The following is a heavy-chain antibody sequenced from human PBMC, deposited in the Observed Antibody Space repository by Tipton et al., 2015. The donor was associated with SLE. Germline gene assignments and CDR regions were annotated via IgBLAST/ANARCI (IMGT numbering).Heavy chain of an antibody. V-gene: IGHV3-23*01. CDR1: GGSISSSN. J-gene: IGHJ4*02. CDR2: ISGSGGST. CDR3: ARDRVGHFDY. Sequence: LSLTCAVSGGSISSSNWWSWVRQAPGKGLEWVSAISGSGGSTYYADSVKGRFTISRDNSKNSLYLQMNSLRAEDTAVYYCARDRVGHFDYWGQGTLVTVSS. D-gene: IGHD1-26*01.